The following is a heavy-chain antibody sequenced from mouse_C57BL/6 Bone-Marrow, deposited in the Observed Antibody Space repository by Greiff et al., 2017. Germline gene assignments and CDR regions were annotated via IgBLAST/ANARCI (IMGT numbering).Heavy chain of an antibody. CDR2: IYPGSGST. Sequence: QVQLQQPGAELVKPGASVKMSCKASGYTFTSYWITWVKQRPGQGLEWIGDIYPGSGSTNYNEKFTSKATLTVDTSSSTAYMQFSSLTAEDAAIFYCAGRDDDYNFYSMDYWGQGTSVTVSS. CDR3: AGRDDDYNFYSMDY. J-gene: IGHJ4*01. V-gene: IGHV1-55*01. D-gene: IGHD2-3*01. CDR1: GYTFTSYW.